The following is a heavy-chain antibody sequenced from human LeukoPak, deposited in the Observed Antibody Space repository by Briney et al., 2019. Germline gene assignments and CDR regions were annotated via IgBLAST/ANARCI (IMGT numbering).Heavy chain of an antibody. V-gene: IGHV6-1*01. Sequence: SRTLSLTCAISGDSVSSNSAAWNWTRQSPSRGLEWLGRTYYRSRWYNEYAVSVKSRITINPDTSKNQFSLQLNSVTPEDTAVYYCARTRYGMDVWGQGNTGTVSS. D-gene: IGHD6-6*01. CDR3: ARTRYGMDV. J-gene: IGHJ6*02. CDR2: TYYRSRWYN. CDR1: GDSVSSNSAA.